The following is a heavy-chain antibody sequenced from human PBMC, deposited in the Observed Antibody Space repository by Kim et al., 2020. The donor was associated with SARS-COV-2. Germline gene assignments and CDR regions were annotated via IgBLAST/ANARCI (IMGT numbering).Heavy chain of an antibody. CDR2: IFSGGSDT. J-gene: IGHJ4*02. V-gene: IGHV5-51*01. D-gene: IGHD5-12*01. CDR1: GYSFTNFW. CDR3: ARESGDGYNFDY. Sequence: GESLKISCKASGYSFTNFWIGWVCQMPGKGLEWMGIIFSGGSDTRYSPSFQGQVTFSADKSINTAYLQWTSLRASDTAMYYCARESGDGYNFDYWGQGTLVTVSS.